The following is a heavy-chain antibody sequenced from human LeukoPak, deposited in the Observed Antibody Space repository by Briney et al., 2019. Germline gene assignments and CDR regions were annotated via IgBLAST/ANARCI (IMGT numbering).Heavy chain of an antibody. Sequence: SETVSLTCAVYGGSFSGYYWSWIRQPPGKGLEWIGEINHSGSTNYNPSLKSRVTISVDTSKNQFSLKLSSVTAADTAVYYCATTFRYCTNGVCPRHFDYWGRGTLVTVSS. CDR1: GGSFSGYY. D-gene: IGHD2-8*01. CDR2: INHSGST. V-gene: IGHV4-34*01. CDR3: ATTFRYCTNGVCPRHFDY. J-gene: IGHJ4*02.